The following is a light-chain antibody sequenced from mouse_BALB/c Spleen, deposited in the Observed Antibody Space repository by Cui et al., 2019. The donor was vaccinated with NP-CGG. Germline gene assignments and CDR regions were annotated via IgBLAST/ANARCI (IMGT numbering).Light chain of an antibody. Sequence: QALVTLESVLTTSPGETVTLTCRSSTGAVTTSNYANWVQEKPDHLFTGLIGGTNNRAPGVPARFSGSLIGDKAALTITGAQTEDEAIYFCALWYSNHWVFGGGTKLTVL. V-gene: IGLV1*01. CDR2: GTN. J-gene: IGLJ1*01. CDR1: TGAVTTSNY. CDR3: ALWYSNHWV.